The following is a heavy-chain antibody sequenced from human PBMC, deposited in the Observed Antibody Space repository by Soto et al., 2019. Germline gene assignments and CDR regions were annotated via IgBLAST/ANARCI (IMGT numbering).Heavy chain of an antibody. CDR2: IYYTGST. J-gene: IGHJ4*02. CDR3: ARSNWYSEY. D-gene: IGHD7-27*01. V-gene: IGHV4-59*11. Sequence: PSETLSPTCTVSGGSINNHYWSWIRQPPGKGLEWIGYIYYTGSTNYNPSLKSRVTISVDTSKNQFSLNLTSLTAADTAIYYCARSNWYSEYWGQGTLVTVSS. CDR1: GGSINNHY.